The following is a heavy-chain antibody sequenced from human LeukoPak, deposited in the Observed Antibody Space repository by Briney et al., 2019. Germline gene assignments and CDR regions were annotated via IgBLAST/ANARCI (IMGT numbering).Heavy chain of an antibody. CDR1: VYTFTSYD. V-gene: IGHV1-8*01. CDR3: ARAEGWYFDY. CDR2: MDPNSGNT. D-gene: IGHD6-19*01. J-gene: IGHJ4*02. Sequence: VASVKVSCKASVYTFTSYDINWVRQATGQGLEWMGWMDPNSGNTGYAQKFQGRVTMTRNTSISTAYMGLSSLRSEDTAVYYCARAEGWYFDYWGQGTLVTVSS.